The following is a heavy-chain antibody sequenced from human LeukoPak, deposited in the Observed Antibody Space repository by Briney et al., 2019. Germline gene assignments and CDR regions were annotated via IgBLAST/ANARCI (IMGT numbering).Heavy chain of an antibody. J-gene: IGHJ6*03. Sequence: SETLSLTCTDSGYSISSGYYWGWIRQPPGKGLEWIGSIYHSGSTYYNPSLKSRVTISVDTSKNQFSLKLSSVTAADTAVYYCARVGGYPGIAVAAPFSSAQTYYYYYYMDVWGKGTTVTGSS. CDR2: IYHSGST. V-gene: IGHV4-38-2*02. CDR1: GYSISSGYY. D-gene: IGHD6-19*01. CDR3: ARVGGYPGIAVAAPFSSAQTYYYYYYMDV.